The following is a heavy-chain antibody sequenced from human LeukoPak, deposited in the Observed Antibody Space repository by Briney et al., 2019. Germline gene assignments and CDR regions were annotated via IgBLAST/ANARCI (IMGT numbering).Heavy chain of an antibody. Sequence: PGGSLRLSCAASGFTFSSYSMNWVRQAPGKGLEWVSSIRSSSTYIYYADSVKGRFTVSRDNAKNSLYLQMNSLRAEDTAVYFCASQYTSSRIFDDWGQGTLVTVSS. CDR1: GFTFSSYS. CDR3: ASQYTSSRIFDD. D-gene: IGHD6-13*01. V-gene: IGHV3-21*01. J-gene: IGHJ4*02. CDR2: IRSSSTYI.